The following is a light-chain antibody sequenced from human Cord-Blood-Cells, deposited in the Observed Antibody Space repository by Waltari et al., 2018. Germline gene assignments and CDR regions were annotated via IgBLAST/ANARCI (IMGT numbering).Light chain of an antibody. CDR1: SLRSAY. J-gene: IGLJ2*01. CDR2: GKN. CDR3: HARNSIGTHVMVV. V-gene: IGLV3-19*01. Sequence: SSDLTQDPTVPVAFGQTVRIACQGTSLRSAYANWYEQKPGHAPVLVIFGKNNRPAGIPDRFSGSGSGNTASVTITGAQAEDEADYFCHARNSIGTHVMVVFGGETKLTVL.